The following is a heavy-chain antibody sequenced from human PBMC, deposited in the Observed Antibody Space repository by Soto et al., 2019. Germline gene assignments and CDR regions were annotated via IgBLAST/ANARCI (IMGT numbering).Heavy chain of an antibody. CDR3: ERQVPWPCDSGGYFYY. D-gene: IGHD3-10*01. CDR2: IYYSGST. CDR1: GGSISSYY. Sequence: SETLSLTCTVSGGSISSYYWSWIRQPPGKGLEWIGYIYYSGSTNYNPSLKSRVTISVDTSKNQFSLKLSSVTAADTAAYYCERQVPWPCDSGGYFYYWGQGTLVTVSS. V-gene: IGHV4-59*08. J-gene: IGHJ4*01.